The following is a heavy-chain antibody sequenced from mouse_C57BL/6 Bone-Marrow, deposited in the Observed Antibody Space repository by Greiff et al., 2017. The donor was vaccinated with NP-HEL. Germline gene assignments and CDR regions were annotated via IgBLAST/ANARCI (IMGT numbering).Heavy chain of an antibody. CDR1: GFTFNTYA. CDR2: IRSKSSNYAT. Sequence: EVKLMESGGGFVQPKGSLKLSCAASGFTFNTYAMHWVRQAPGKGLEWVARIRSKSSNYATYYADSVKDRFTISRDDSQSMLYLQMNNLKTEDTAMYYCVRDQRGNYSWYFDVWGTGTTVTVSS. V-gene: IGHV10-3*01. J-gene: IGHJ1*03. CDR3: VRDQRGNYSWYFDV. D-gene: IGHD2-1*01.